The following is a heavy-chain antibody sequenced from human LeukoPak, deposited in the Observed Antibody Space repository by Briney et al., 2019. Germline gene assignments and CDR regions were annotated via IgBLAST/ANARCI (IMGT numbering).Heavy chain of an antibody. CDR2: INPSGGST. CDR3: ARVAAAGTVYFDY. V-gene: IGHV1-46*01. Sequence: ASVKVSCKASGYTFTSYYMHWVRQAPGQGLEWMGIINPSGGSTSYAQKFQGRVTMTRDMSTSTVYMELSSLRSEDTAAYYCARVAAAGTVYFDYWGQGTLVTVSS. CDR1: GYTFTSYY. D-gene: IGHD6-13*01. J-gene: IGHJ4*02.